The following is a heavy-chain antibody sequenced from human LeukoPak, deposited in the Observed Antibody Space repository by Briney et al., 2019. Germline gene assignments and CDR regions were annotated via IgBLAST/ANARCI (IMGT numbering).Heavy chain of an antibody. CDR1: GFTFSSYD. CDR3: AKGWSKSSLDGFDI. D-gene: IGHD6-13*01. Sequence: GGSLRLSCAASGFTFSSYDMTWVRQAPGKGLEWISGTSSSGGSTYYTDSVKGRFTISRDNSWNTLSLQMNSLRAEDTATYYCAKGWSKSSLDGFDIWGHGKTVTVSS. V-gene: IGHV3-23*01. J-gene: IGHJ3*02. CDR2: TSSSGGST.